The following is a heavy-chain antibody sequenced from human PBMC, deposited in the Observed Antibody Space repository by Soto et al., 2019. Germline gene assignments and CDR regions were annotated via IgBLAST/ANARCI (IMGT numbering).Heavy chain of an antibody. CDR1: SGSFSDYY. D-gene: IGHD3-3*01. J-gene: IGHJ3*02. V-gene: IGHV4-34*01. CDR2: INHRGRT. CDR3: ARLRDVWSGYYYKAFDI. Sequence: ASETLSLTCAVYSGSFSDYYWSWIRQSPGKGLEWIGEINHRGRTNCNPSLKSRLTISVDTSKNQFSLKLTSVTAADTAVYYCARLRDVWSGYYYKAFDIWGQGTMVTVSS.